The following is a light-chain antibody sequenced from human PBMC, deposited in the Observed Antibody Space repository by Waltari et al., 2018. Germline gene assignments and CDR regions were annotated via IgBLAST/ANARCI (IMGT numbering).Light chain of an antibody. Sequence: SALTQAPSASGSPGQSVTISCTGTSSDVGAYNYVSWYQQHPGKGPKVIIYEVNKRPSGVPDRFSGSKSGNTASLTVSGLQAEDEAYYYCSSYAGSNNFVFGTGTTVTVL. CDR2: EVN. CDR1: SSDVGAYNY. J-gene: IGLJ1*01. V-gene: IGLV2-8*01. CDR3: SSYAGSNNFV.